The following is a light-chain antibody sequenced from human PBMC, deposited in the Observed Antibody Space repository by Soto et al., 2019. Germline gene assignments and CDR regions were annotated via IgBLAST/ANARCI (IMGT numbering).Light chain of an antibody. Sequence: MTQSPSSLSASVGDRVTLSCRASQSINAHLAWYQQKPGQAPRLLIHGASTRATGIPARFSGSGFGTEFILTISSLQSEDFAVYYCQQYNTWLWTFGQGTKVEIQ. J-gene: IGKJ1*01. CDR1: QSINAH. CDR2: GAS. CDR3: QQYNTWLWT. V-gene: IGKV3-15*01.